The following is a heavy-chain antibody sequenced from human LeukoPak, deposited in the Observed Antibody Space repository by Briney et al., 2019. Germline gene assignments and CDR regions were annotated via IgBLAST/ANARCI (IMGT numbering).Heavy chain of an antibody. D-gene: IGHD2-15*01. CDR1: GFTFSSYS. J-gene: IGHJ6*04. Sequence: PGGSLRLSCAASGFTFSSYSMNWARQAPGKGLEWVSSISSSSSYIYYADSVEGRFTISRDNAKNSLYLQMNSLRAEDTAVYYCATLPPAGMDVWGKGTTVTVSS. V-gene: IGHV3-21*01. CDR3: ATLPPAGMDV. CDR2: ISSSSSYI.